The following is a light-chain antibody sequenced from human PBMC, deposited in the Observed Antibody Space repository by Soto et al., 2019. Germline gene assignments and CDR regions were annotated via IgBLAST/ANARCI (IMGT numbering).Light chain of an antibody. CDR2: AAS. CDR1: QSVSSS. V-gene: IGKV3-15*01. Sequence: EVVLTQSPGTLSLSPLERATLSCSASQSVSSSFLAWYQQKPGQAPRLLIHAASTGATGIPARFSGSGSGTEFTLTISSLQSEDFAVYYCQQYSNWPPITFGQGTRLEIK. CDR3: QQYSNWPPIT. J-gene: IGKJ5*01.